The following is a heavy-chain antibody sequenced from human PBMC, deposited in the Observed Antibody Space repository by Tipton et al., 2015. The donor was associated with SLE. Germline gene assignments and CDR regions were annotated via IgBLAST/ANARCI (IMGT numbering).Heavy chain of an antibody. Sequence: LRLSCTVSGASVSSFCWNWIRQSPGKGLEWIGCVCNSGSANYDPSLKSRVTISVDTSKNQFSLKLSSVTAADTAVYYCARDLRSGGYYFYYYMSVWGKGPTVTVSS. CDR3: ARDLRSGGYYFYYYMSV. CDR1: GASVSSFC. V-gene: IGHV4-59*02. D-gene: IGHD6-13*01. J-gene: IGHJ6*03. CDR2: VCNSGSA.